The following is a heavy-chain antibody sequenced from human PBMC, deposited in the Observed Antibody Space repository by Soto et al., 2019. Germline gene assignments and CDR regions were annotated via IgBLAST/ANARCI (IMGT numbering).Heavy chain of an antibody. J-gene: IGHJ4*02. V-gene: IGHV1-69*02. CDR3: ASRYDSRDY. D-gene: IGHD3-22*01. CDR1: GGTFSSYT. CDR2: IIPLLGIA. Sequence: QVQLVQSGAAVKKPGSSVKVSCKASGGTFSSYTISWVRQAPGQGLEWMGRIIPLLGIANYAQKFQGRVTMTADKSTSTAYMELSSLRSEDTAVYYCASRYDSRDYWGQGTLVTVSS.